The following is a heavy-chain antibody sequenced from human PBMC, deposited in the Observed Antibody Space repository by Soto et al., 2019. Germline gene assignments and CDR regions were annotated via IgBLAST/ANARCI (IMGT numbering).Heavy chain of an antibody. V-gene: IGHV3-53*01. J-gene: IGHJ3*01. CDR2: LYDVDGS. CDR1: GLTISGKKS. D-gene: IGHD1-1*01. Sequence: DVQLVESGGGLIQPGESLRLSSAAFGLTISGKKSVAWVRQAPGKGLEWVSALYDVDGSFYADSVTGRFTTSSDSSKTTVYLQMNDLRPDDTAVYYCATWHELEHAFDVWGQGTTVTISS. CDR3: ATWHELEHAFDV.